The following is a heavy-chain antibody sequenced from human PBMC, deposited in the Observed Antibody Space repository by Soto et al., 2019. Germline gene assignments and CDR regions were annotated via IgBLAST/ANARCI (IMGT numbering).Heavy chain of an antibody. Sequence: GASVKVSCKASGYAFTSYYMHWVRQAPGQGLEWMGIINPSGGSTSYAQKFQGRVTMTRDTSTTTAYMELRRLTSDDTAVYYCARAQGPGRRGGYSSGLDSWGQGTLVTSPQ. D-gene: IGHD5-18*01. V-gene: IGHV1-46*01. CDR2: INPSGGST. CDR3: ARAQGPGRRGGYSSGLDS. J-gene: IGHJ4*02. CDR1: GYAFTSYY.